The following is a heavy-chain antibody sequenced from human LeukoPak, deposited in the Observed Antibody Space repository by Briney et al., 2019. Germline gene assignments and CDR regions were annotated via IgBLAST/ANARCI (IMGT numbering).Heavy chain of an antibody. CDR3: ARDSGYSYGPFDY. J-gene: IGHJ4*02. V-gene: IGHV4-30-4*01. D-gene: IGHD5-18*01. CDR2: VYYSGST. Sequence: SETLSLTCTVSGGSISSGDYYWSWIRQPPGKGLEWIGYVYYSGSTYYNPSLKSRVTISADTSKNQLSLKLSSVTAADTAVYYCARDSGYSYGPFDYWGQGTLVTVSS. CDR1: GGSISSGDYY.